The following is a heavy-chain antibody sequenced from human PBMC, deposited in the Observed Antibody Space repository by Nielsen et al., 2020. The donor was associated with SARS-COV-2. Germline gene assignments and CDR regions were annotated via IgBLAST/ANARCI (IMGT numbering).Heavy chain of an antibody. CDR2: ISWNSGSI. J-gene: IGHJ4*02. D-gene: IGHD3-22*01. Sequence: SLKISCAASGFTFDDYAMHWVRQAPGKGLEWVSGISWNSGSIGYADSVKGRFTISRDNAKNSLYLQMNSLRAEDTALYYCAKDADDSLNYWGQGTLVTVSS. CDR3: AKDADDSLNY. CDR1: GFTFDDYA. V-gene: IGHV3-9*01.